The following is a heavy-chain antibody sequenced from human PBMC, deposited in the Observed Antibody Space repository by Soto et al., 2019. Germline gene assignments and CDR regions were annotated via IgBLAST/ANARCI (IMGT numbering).Heavy chain of an antibody. CDR1: SGSISSSNW. V-gene: IGHV4-4*02. CDR2: FYHSGST. Sequence: QVQLQESGPGLVKPSGTLSLTCAVSSGSISSSNWWSWVHQPPGKGLEWIGEFYHSGSTNYNPSLKSRVTISVDKSKNQFSLKLSSVTAADTAVYYCARVNKGYCSGVSCYSYYYYYMDVWGKGTTVTVSS. D-gene: IGHD2-15*01. CDR3: ARVNKGYCSGVSCYSYYYYYMDV. J-gene: IGHJ6*03.